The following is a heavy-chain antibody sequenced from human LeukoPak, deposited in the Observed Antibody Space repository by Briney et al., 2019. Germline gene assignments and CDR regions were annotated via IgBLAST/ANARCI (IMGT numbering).Heavy chain of an antibody. Sequence: PSETLSLTCAVYGGSFSGYYWSWIRQPPGKGLEWIGEINHSGSTNYNPPLKSRVTISVDTSKNQFSLKLSSVTAADTAVYYCARFGIEAAGTFDYWGQGTLVTVSS. CDR3: ARFGIEAAGTFDY. D-gene: IGHD6-13*01. CDR1: GGSFSGYY. V-gene: IGHV4-34*01. J-gene: IGHJ4*02. CDR2: INHSGST.